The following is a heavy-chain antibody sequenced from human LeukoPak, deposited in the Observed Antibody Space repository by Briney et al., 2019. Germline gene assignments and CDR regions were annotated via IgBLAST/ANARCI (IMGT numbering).Heavy chain of an antibody. Sequence: SETLSLTCTVSGGSFSSSDYYWAWIRQSPGKGLEWIASIYYSGNTYYNPSLKSRVTISVDTSKKQFSLRLNSVTAADTAVYFCAKEDDYGDYYFEYWGQGALVTVSS. CDR2: IYYSGNT. CDR1: GGSFSSSDYY. D-gene: IGHD4-17*01. CDR3: AKEDDYGDYYFEY. V-gene: IGHV4-39*07. J-gene: IGHJ4*02.